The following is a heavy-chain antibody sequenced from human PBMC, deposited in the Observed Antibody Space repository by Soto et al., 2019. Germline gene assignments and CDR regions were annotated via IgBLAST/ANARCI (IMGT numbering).Heavy chain of an antibody. J-gene: IGHJ6*02. CDR1: GGSISSYY. CDR3: ARVRGPYYYDSGSYSGMDV. Sequence: KPAETLSLTCTVSGGSISSYYWSWIRQPPGKGLEWIGSIYNSGSTYYNPSLKSRVTISVDTSKNQFSLNLSSVTAADTAVYYCARVRGPYYYDSGSYSGMDVWGQGTTVTVSS. D-gene: IGHD3-10*01. V-gene: IGHV4-59*01. CDR2: IYNSGST.